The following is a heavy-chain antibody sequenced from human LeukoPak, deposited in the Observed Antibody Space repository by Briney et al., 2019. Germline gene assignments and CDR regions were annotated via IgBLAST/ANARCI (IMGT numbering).Heavy chain of an antibody. CDR1: GYTFTSYD. CDR3: ARALSFGGVPAAFQDPGCGDY. V-gene: IGHV1-8*01. D-gene: IGHD2-2*01. Sequence: GASVKVSCKASGYTFTSYDINWVRQATGQGLEWMGWMNPTSGHTGYAQKFLGRVTMTRSTSISTAYMELSSLRSDDTAVYYCARALSFGGVPAAFQDPGCGDYWGQGTLVTVSS. J-gene: IGHJ4*02. CDR2: MNPTSGHT.